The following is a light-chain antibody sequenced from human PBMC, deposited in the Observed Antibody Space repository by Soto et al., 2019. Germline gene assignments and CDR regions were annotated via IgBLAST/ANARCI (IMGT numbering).Light chain of an antibody. J-gene: IGKJ4*01. CDR1: QIVSSY. CDR2: DTS. V-gene: IGKV3-15*01. CDR3: QQYNSWPLT. Sequence: EIVMPQSPSTLSVSPGERSTLSCMSIQIVSSYLAWYQQKPGQTPRLLIYDTSIRATGVPARFSGSRSGTEFTLTISSLQSEDFAVYYCQQYNSWPLTFGGGTKVDI.